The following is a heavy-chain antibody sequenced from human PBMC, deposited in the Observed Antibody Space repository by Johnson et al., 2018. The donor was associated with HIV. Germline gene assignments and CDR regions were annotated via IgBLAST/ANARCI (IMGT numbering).Heavy chain of an antibody. CDR3: AIEYGSSTSCAPEVGDAFDI. Sequence: QVQLVESGGGVVQPGRSLRLSCAASGFTFSSYAMHWVRQAPGKGLEWVAVISYDGSNKYYADSVKGRFTISRDNSKNTLYLQMNSQRAEDKAVYYCAIEYGSSTSCAPEVGDAFDIWGQGTMVTVSS. J-gene: IGHJ3*02. D-gene: IGHD2-2*01. V-gene: IGHV3-30*04. CDR1: GFTFSSYA. CDR2: ISYDGSNK.